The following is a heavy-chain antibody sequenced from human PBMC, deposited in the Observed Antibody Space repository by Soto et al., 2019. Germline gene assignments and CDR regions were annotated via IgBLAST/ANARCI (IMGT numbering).Heavy chain of an antibody. CDR3: AKGPDPRAFDI. CDR2: FRGTGDGT. Sequence: EVQLLESGGGLVQPGGSLRLSCAASGFTFSSYAMSWVRQAPGKGLEWVSTFRGTGDGTYYADSVRGRFTVSRDNSKNTLYLQMNGLRGGDTAVYYCAKGPDPRAFDIWGQGTMVTVSS. J-gene: IGHJ3*02. V-gene: IGHV3-23*01. CDR1: GFTFSSYA.